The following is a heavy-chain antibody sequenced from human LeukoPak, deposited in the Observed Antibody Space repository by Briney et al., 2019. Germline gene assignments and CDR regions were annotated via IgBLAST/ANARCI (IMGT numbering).Heavy chain of an antibody. CDR1: VGSISSSF. D-gene: IGHD6-25*01. CDR3: ARDTVAAAGDFDY. Sequence: SETLSLTCTVSVGSISSSFWIWLRQPPGKGLEWIGCINYSGSSHYNPSLKSRVTISLDTSKNQFSLRLSSVSAADTALYFCARDTVAAAGDFDYWGQGTLVTVSS. CDR2: INYSGSS. J-gene: IGHJ4*02. V-gene: IGHV4-59*01.